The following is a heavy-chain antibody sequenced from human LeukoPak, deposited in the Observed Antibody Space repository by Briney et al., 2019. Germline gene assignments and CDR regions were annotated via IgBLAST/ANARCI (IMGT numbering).Heavy chain of an antibody. CDR1: GFTFSNYA. CDR3: ARAFENTTVVTVYFDY. D-gene: IGHD3-22*01. V-gene: IGHV3-30*04. Sequence: GRSLRLSCAASGFTFSNYAIHWGRQAPGKGLEWVAVISNDGNVEYHADFVKGRVTISRDNFKNPVSLQMSSLRAEDTAIYYRARAFENTTVVTVYFDYWGQGALVTVSS. J-gene: IGHJ4*02. CDR2: ISNDGNVE.